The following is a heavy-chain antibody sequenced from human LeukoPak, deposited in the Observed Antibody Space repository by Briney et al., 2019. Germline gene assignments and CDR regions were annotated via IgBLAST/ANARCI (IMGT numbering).Heavy chain of an antibody. D-gene: IGHD3-22*01. CDR3: ARATKTPYYDSSGYPPDY. Sequence: GASVKVSCKASGGTFSSYAISWVRQAPGQGLEWMGRIIPILGIANYAQKFQGRVTITADKSTSTAYMELSSLRSEDTAVYYCARATKTPYYDSSGYPPDYWGQGTLVTVSS. CDR1: GGTFSSYA. J-gene: IGHJ4*02. CDR2: IIPILGIA. V-gene: IGHV1-69*04.